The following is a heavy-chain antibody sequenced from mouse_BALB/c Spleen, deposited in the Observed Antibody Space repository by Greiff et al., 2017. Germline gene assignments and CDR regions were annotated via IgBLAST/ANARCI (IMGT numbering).Heavy chain of an antibody. J-gene: IGHJ3*01. V-gene: IGHV1S56*01. CDR1: GYTFTSYD. Sequence: VQLQQSGPELVKPGASVRISCKASGYTFTSYDIHWVKQRPGQGLEWMGWIYPGNVNTKYNEKFKGKATLTADKSSSTAYMQLSSLTSEDSAVYFCARSGYEGFAYWGQGTLVTVSA. CDR2: IYPGNVNT. CDR3: ARSGYEGFAY. D-gene: IGHD2-14*01.